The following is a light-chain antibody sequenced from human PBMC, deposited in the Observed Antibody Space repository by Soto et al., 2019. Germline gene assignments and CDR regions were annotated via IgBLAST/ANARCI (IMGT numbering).Light chain of an antibody. CDR2: NSF. V-gene: IGKV3-15*01. CDR3: QQYNEWPLT. Sequence: EIVMTQSPATLSASQGDRASLSCRASGSVSSNLTWYQQKPGQAPRLLIYNSFSRATGIPARVSGSGSGTEFTLTISSLQVEDFAVYYCQQYNEWPLTFGGGTKVEIK. CDR1: GSVSSN. J-gene: IGKJ4*01.